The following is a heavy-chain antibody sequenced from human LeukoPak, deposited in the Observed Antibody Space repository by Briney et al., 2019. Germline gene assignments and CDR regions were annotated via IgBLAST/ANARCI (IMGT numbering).Heavy chain of an antibody. J-gene: IGHJ3*02. CDR3: ARDQAYCGGDCYSDAFDI. CDR1: GGTFSSYA. D-gene: IGHD2-21*02. CDR2: MNPNSGNT. Sequence: GASVKVSCKASGGTFSSYAINWVRQATGQGLEWMGWMNPNSGNTGYAQKFQGRVTMTRNTSISTAYMELSSLRSEDTAVYYCARDQAYCGGDCYSDAFDIWGQGTMVTVSS. V-gene: IGHV1-8*02.